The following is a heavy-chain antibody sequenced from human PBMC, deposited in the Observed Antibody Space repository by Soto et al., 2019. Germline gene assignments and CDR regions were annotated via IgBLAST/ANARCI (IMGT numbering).Heavy chain of an antibody. CDR2: INQNGSEA. CDR1: GFIXSNYW. D-gene: IGHD2-21*02. Sequence: GXSXRLSCAASGFIXSNYWINCVRQTPGKGLHWVANINQNGSEAYYVESVKGRFTISRDKAKNSMFLQLNSLRAEDTAMYYSARACCDNINCYPRLGGYWGQGTLGTVSS. V-gene: IGHV3-7*03. CDR3: ARACCDNINCYPRLGGY. J-gene: IGHJ4*02.